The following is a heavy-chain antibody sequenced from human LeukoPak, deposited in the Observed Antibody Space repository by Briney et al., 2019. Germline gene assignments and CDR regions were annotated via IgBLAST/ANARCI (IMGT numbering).Heavy chain of an antibody. D-gene: IGHD2-8*01. CDR2: INHSGST. CDR3: ASCRLYEAFDI. V-gene: IGHV4-34*01. CDR1: GGSFSGYY. J-gene: IGHJ3*02. Sequence: SETLSLTCAVYGGSFSGYYWSWIRQPPGKGLEWIGEINHSGSTNYNPSLKSRVTISVDTSKNQFSLKLSSVTAADTAVYYCASCRLYEAFDIRGQGTMVTVSS.